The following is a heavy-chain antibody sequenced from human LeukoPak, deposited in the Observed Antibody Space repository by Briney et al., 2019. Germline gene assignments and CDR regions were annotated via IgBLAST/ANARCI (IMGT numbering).Heavy chain of an antibody. V-gene: IGHV3-21*01. Sequence: GGSLRLSCAASGFTFSSYRMNWVRQAPGRGLEWVSSISSSSSYIYYADSVKGRFTISRDNAKNSQYLQMNSLRAEDTAVYYCARDPWANSDYDGFDYWGQGTLVTVSS. CDR3: ARDPWANSDYDGFDY. D-gene: IGHD5-12*01. CDR1: GFTFSSYR. J-gene: IGHJ4*02. CDR2: ISSSSSYI.